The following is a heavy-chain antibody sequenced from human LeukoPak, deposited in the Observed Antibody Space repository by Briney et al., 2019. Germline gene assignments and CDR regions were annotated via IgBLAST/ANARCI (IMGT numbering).Heavy chain of an antibody. J-gene: IGHJ5*02. D-gene: IGHD3-22*01. V-gene: IGHV4-39*07. CDR2: IYYSGST. CDR1: GGSISSSSYY. CDR3: ARDWDSSGYSWRWFDP. Sequence: SETLSLTCTVSGGSISSSSYYWGWIRQPPGKGLEWIGSIYYSGSTHYNPSLKSRVTISVDTSKNQFSLKLSSVTAADTAVYYCARDWDSSGYSWRWFDPWGQGTLVTVSS.